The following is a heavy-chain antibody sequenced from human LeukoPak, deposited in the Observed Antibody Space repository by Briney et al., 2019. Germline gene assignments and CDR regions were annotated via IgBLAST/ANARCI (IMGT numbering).Heavy chain of an antibody. CDR1: GGSISSFY. CDR2: IYYSGST. J-gene: IGHJ4*02. D-gene: IGHD6-19*01. Sequence: PSETLSLTCSVSGGSISSFYWSWIRQPPGKGLEWIGYIYYSGSTNYNPSLKSRVTISVDTSKNQFSLKLSSVTAADTAVYYCARHVIAVASFGYWGQGTLVTVSS. V-gene: IGHV4-59*08. CDR3: ARHVIAVASFGY.